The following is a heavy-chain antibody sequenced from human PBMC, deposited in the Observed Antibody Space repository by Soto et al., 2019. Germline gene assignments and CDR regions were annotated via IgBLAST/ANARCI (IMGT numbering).Heavy chain of an antibody. D-gene: IGHD2-15*01. J-gene: IGHJ5*02. V-gene: IGHV4-39*01. Sequence: ETLSLTCIVSGGSIGTSSYYWGWIRQSPGKGLEWIGCIYYTGTTHYNPSLKSRVTISADTSRNQFSLILTSVTAADTAVYFCARAIAVTATSWFDPWGQGTLVTVSS. CDR2: IYYTGTT. CDR3: ARAIAVTATSWFDP. CDR1: GGSIGTSSYY.